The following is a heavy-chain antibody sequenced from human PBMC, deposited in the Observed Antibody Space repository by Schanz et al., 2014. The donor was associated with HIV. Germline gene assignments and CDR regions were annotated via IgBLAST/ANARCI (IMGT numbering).Heavy chain of an antibody. CDR1: GYTFTSYG. Sequence: QVQLVQSGAEVKKPGASVKVSCKASGYTFTSYGISWVRQAPGQGLEWMGWINPKTGGTNLAQMFQGRIAVTRGTSINTAYLEVSRLRSDDTAVFYCARSRYHQFVGHFDYWGQGSLVTVSS. CDR2: INPKTGGT. V-gene: IGHV1-2*02. J-gene: IGHJ4*02. D-gene: IGHD3-16*02. CDR3: ARSRYHQFVGHFDY.